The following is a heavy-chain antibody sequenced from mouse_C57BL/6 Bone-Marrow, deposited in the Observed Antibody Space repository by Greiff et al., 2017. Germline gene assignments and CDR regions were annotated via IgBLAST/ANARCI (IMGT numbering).Heavy chain of an antibody. CDR3: ARYRGAYYSNPFDY. CDR1: GFTFSSYA. V-gene: IGHV5-4*03. CDR2: ISDGGSYT. Sequence: EVKLVESGGGLVKPGGSLKLSCAASGFTFSSYAMSWVRQTPEKRLEWVATISDGGSYTYYPDNVKGRFTISRDNAKNNLYLQMSHLKSEDTAMYYCARYRGAYYSNPFDYWGQGTTLTVSS. D-gene: IGHD2-5*01. J-gene: IGHJ2*01.